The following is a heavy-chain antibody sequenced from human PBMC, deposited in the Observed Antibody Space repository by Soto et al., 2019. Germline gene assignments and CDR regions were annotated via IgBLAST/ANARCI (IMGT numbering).Heavy chain of an antibody. D-gene: IGHD1-26*01. CDR2: QTYDGSNK. Sequence: QVQLVESGGGVVQPGRSLGLSCAASGFMFSSYAMHWVRQAPGKGLEWVAVQTYDGSNKYYADSVKGRFTISRDNSKNTLYLQMNSLRAEDTAVYYCARAGGLLVDYWGQGTLVTVSS. CDR3: ARAGGLLVDY. J-gene: IGHJ4*02. CDR1: GFMFSSYA. V-gene: IGHV3-30-3*01.